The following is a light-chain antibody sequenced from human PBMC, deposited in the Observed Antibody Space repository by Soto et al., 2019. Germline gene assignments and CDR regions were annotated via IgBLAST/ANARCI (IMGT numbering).Light chain of an antibody. CDR1: TSDVGGYMY. CDR3: SSVTNSDTLVV. V-gene: IGLV2-14*01. Sequence: QSVLTQPASVSGSPGQSITISCTGTTSDVGGYMYVSWYQQHPGKAPKLMIYEVSNRPSGASDRFSGSKSGDTASLTISGLQAEAEADYFCSSVTNSDTLVVFGGGTKLTVL. J-gene: IGLJ2*01. CDR2: EVS.